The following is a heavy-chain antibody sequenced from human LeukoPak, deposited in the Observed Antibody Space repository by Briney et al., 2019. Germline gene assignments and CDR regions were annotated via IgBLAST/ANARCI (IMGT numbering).Heavy chain of an antibody. Sequence: PGGSLRLSCAASGFTFDDYAMHWVRQAPGKGLEWVAVISYDGSNKYYADSVKGRFTISRDNSKNTLYLQMNSLRAEDTAVYYCASGGEFPWGQGTLVTVSS. J-gene: IGHJ5*02. CDR3: ASGGEFP. CDR1: GFTFDDYA. CDR2: ISYDGSNK. V-gene: IGHV3-30-3*01. D-gene: IGHD3-16*01.